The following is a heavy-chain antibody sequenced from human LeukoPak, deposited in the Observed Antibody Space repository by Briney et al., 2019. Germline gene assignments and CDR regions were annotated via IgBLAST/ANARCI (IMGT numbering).Heavy chain of an antibody. V-gene: IGHV3-30*02. J-gene: IGHJ4*02. D-gene: IGHD2-2*02. Sequence: GGSLRLSCAASGFTFSSYGMHWVRQAPGKGLEWVAVIWYDGSNKYYADSVKGRFTISRDNTLYLQMNSLRVEDTAVYYCAKDRCSSTSCYIFDYWGQGTLVTVSS. CDR2: IWYDGSNK. CDR3: AKDRCSSTSCYIFDY. CDR1: GFTFSSYG.